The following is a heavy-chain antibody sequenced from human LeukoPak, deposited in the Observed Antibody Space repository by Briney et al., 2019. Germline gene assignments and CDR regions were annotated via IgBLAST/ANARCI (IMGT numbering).Heavy chain of an antibody. Sequence: GGSLRLSCAASGFTFSSYSMNWVRQAPGKGLEWVSYISNSSSTIYYADSVKGRFTISRDNAKNSLYLQMNSLRAEDTAVYYCAKAEMATISVGLDYWGQGTLVTVSS. CDR3: AKAEMATISVGLDY. V-gene: IGHV3-48*01. J-gene: IGHJ4*02. CDR1: GFTFSSYS. CDR2: ISNSSSTI. D-gene: IGHD5-24*01.